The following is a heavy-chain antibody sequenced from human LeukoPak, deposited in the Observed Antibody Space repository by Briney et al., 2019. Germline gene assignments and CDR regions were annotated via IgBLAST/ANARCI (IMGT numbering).Heavy chain of an antibody. CDR1: GGSFSGYY. CDR2: INHSGST. D-gene: IGHD6-13*01. J-gene: IGHJ4*02. Sequence: SETLSLTCAVYGGSFSGYYWSWIRQPPGQGLEWIGEINHSGSTNYNPSLKSRVTISVDTSKNQFSLKLSSVTAADTAVYYCARSLVHSSSWFDYWGQGTLVTVSS. CDR3: ARSLVHSSSWFDY. V-gene: IGHV4-34*01.